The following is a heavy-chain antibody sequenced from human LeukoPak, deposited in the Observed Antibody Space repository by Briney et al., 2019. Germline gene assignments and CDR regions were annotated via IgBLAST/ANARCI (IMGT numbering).Heavy chain of an antibody. CDR3: AREIPVCSGGSCYGNYYYYYYMDV. CDR2: IYTSGST. J-gene: IGHJ6*03. Sequence: PSETLSLTCTVSSGSISSGSYYWSWIRQPAGKGLEWIGRIYTSGSTNYNPSLKSRVTISVDTSKNQFSLKLSSVTAADTAVYYCAREIPVCSGGSCYGNYYYYYYMDVWGKGTTVTISS. CDR1: SGSISSGSYY. V-gene: IGHV4-61*02. D-gene: IGHD2-15*01.